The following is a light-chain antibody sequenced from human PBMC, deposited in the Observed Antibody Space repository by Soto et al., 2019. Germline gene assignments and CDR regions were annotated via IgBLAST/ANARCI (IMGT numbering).Light chain of an antibody. Sequence: EIVSTQSPATLSLSPGERATLSCRASQSVSRYLAWYQQKPGQAPRLLIYDTYNRATGVPARFSGSGSGSDLTLTISSLEPEDFAVYYCQQRSNWPPTFGQGTRLEIK. J-gene: IGKJ5*01. CDR1: QSVSRY. CDR2: DTY. V-gene: IGKV3-11*01. CDR3: QQRSNWPPT.